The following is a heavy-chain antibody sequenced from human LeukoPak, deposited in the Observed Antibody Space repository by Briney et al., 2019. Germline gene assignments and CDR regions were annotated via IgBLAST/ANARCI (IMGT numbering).Heavy chain of an antibody. CDR3: ARVAGPDFAYDSSGYPTDWFDP. Sequence: SVKVSCKASGGTFSSYAISWVRQAPGQGLEWMGGIIPIFGTANYAQKFQGRVTITTDESTSKAYMELSSLRSEDTAVYYCARVAGPDFAYDSSGYPTDWFDPWGQGTLVTVSS. D-gene: IGHD3-22*01. J-gene: IGHJ5*02. CDR1: GGTFSSYA. V-gene: IGHV1-69*05. CDR2: IIPIFGTA.